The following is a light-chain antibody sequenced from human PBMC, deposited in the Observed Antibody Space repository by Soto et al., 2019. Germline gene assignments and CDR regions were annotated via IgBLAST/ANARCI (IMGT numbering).Light chain of an antibody. V-gene: IGLV1-44*01. J-gene: IGLJ7*01. Sequence: QSVLTQPPSASGTPGQRVTISCSGSSSNIGSNTVTWYQQFPGTAPKILIYSNNQRPSGVPDRLSGSKSGTSASLAISGLQSEAEADYYCAVWDDALGGVVLGGGTQLTVL. CDR3: AVWDDALGGVV. CDR2: SNN. CDR1: SSNIGSNT.